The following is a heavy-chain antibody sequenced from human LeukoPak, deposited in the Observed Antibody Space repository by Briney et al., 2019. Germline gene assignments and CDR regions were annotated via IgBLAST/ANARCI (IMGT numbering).Heavy chain of an antibody. V-gene: IGHV3-72*01. CDR3: TRDGGQSGNTAFDI. D-gene: IGHD3-16*01. CDR1: GLARSEHM. CDR2: SRRKSMSYTT. J-gene: IGHJ4*02. Sequence: GGRLGLGGTASGLARSEHMVDGVRQAPGKGLEWVGRSRRKSMSYTTEYAASVKGRFNISRDDSQNSLYLQMNSLKTEDTAVYFCTRDGGQSGNTAFDIWGQGALVTVSS.